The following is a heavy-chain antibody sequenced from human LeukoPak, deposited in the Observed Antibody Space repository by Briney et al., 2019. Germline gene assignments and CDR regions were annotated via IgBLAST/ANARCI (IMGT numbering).Heavy chain of an antibody. D-gene: IGHD3-3*01. CDR3: AREAYYDSTYYYGMDV. V-gene: IGHV4-59*01. CDR2: IYYSGST. Sequence: SETLSLTCTVSGGSISSYYWSWIRQPPGKGLEWIGYIYYSGSTNYNPSLKSRVTISVDTSKNQFSLKLSSVTAADTAVYYCAREAYYDSTYYYGMDVWGQGTTVTVSS. J-gene: IGHJ6*02. CDR1: GGSISSYY.